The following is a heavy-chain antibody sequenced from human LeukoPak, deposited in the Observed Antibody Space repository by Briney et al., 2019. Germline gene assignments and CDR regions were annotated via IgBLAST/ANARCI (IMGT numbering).Heavy chain of an antibody. CDR3: ASKLPGNNPLDY. CDR2: IYSDGRT. D-gene: IGHD1/OR15-1a*01. V-gene: IGHV3-53*01. J-gene: IGHJ4*02. CDR1: GFTVSNNY. Sequence: GGSLRLSCAASGFTVSNNYMSWVRQAPGKGLEWVSLIYSDGRTSYTDSVKGRFTISRDNSKNTLSLQLNSLRGEDTAIYYCASKLPGNNPLDYWGQGTLVTVSS.